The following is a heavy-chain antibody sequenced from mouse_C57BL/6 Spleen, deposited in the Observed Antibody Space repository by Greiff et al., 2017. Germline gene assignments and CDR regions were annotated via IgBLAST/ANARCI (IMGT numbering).Heavy chain of an antibody. Sequence: EVKVVESGGDLVKPGGSLKLSCAASGFTFSSYGMSWVRQTPDKRLEWVATISSGGSYTYYPDSVKGRFTIARDNAKNTLYLQMSSLKSENTAMYDCARQGYYCYYAMDYWGQGTSVTVSS. V-gene: IGHV5-6*01. D-gene: IGHD2-3*01. J-gene: IGHJ4*01. CDR2: ISSGGSYT. CDR3: ARQGYYCYYAMDY. CDR1: GFTFSSYG.